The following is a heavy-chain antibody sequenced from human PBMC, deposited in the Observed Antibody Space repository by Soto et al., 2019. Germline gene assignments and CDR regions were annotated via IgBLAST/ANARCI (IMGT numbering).Heavy chain of an antibody. V-gene: IGHV3-15*01. CDR2: IKSKTDGGTT. CDR3: TPLGDSYYYYYYMDV. Sequence: PGGSLRLSCAASGFTFSNAWMSWVRQAPGKGLEWVGRIKSKTDGGTTDYAAPVKGRFTISRDDSKNTLYLQMNSLKTEDTAVYYCTPLGDSYYYYYYMDVWGKGTTVTVSS. J-gene: IGHJ6*03. D-gene: IGHD2-21*02. CDR1: GFTFSNAW.